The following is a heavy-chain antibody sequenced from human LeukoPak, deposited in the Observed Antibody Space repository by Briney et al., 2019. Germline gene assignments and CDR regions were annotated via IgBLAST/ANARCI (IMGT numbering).Heavy chain of an antibody. CDR1: GGTFSSYA. CDR2: ISAYNGNT. J-gene: IGHJ4*02. D-gene: IGHD6-13*01. V-gene: IGHV1-18*01. CDR3: ARDVAAAGEDFDH. Sequence: GASVKVSCKASGGTFSSYAISWVRQAPGQGLEWMGWISAYNGNTNYAQKLQGRVTMTTDTSTSTAYMELRSLRSDDTAVYYCARDVAAAGEDFDHWGQGTLVTVSS.